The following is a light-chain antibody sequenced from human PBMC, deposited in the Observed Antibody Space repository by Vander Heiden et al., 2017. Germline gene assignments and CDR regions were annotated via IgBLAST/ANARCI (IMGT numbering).Light chain of an antibody. CDR3: QQYQDWPFT. J-gene: IGKJ2*01. CDR1: QNINSN. CDR2: AAS. V-gene: IGKV3-15*01. Sequence: DIVMTQPPVSLSVAPGERATLSCRASQNINSNLAWYQQKPGQAPRLLIYAASTRATDVPARFSGSGSGTDFTLTINNLQSEDFAVYYCQQYQDWPFTFGQGTKPEI.